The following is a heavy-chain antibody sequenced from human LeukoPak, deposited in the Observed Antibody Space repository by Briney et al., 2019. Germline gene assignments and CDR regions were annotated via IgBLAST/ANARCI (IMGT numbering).Heavy chain of an antibody. V-gene: IGHV3-23*01. J-gene: IGHJ6*03. CDR3: AKGAYYGSGSYPLNYYYMDV. CDR1: GFTFSSYA. D-gene: IGHD3-10*01. CDR2: ISGSGGST. Sequence: GGSLRLSCAASGFTFSSYAMSWVRQAPGKGLEWVSAISGSGGSTYYADSVKGRFTISRDNSKNTLYLQMNSLRAEDTAVYYCAKGAYYGSGSYPLNYYYMDVWGKGTTVTVSS.